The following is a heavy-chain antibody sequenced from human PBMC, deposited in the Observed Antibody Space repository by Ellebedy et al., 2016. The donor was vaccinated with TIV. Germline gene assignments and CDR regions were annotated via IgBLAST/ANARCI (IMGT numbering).Heavy chain of an antibody. CDR3: VRDWEAYAGYFDY. CDR1: GGSFSSTSYY. CDR2: IYYSGST. Sequence: SETLSLXXTVSGGSFSSTSYYWGWIRQPPGKGLEWIGSIYYSGSTYYKSSLKSRVTISVDTSKNQFSLKLSSVTAADTAVYYCVRDWEAYAGYFDYWGQGTLLTVSS. J-gene: IGHJ4*02. D-gene: IGHD1-26*01. V-gene: IGHV4-39*02.